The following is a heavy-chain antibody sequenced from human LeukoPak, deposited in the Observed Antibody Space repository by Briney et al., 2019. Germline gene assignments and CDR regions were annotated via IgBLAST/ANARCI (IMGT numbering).Heavy chain of an antibody. V-gene: IGHV1-18*01. D-gene: IGHD6-19*01. J-gene: IGHJ4*02. Sequence: ASVKVSCKASGYTFTSYAMHWVRQAPGQGLEWMGWISAYNGNTNYAQKLQGRVTMTTDTSTSTAYMELRSLGSDDTAVYYCARDAGSGWYASIDYWGQGTLVTVSS. CDR3: ARDAGSGWYASIDY. CDR1: GYTFTSYA. CDR2: ISAYNGNT.